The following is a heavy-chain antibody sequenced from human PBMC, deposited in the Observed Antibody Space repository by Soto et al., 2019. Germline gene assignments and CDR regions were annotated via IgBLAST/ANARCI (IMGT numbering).Heavy chain of an antibody. CDR2: ISSSGSTI. V-gene: IGHV3-48*03. D-gene: IGHD3-22*01. CDR3: ARVKRYYYDSSGSYEGYNWFDP. Sequence: GSLRLSCAASGFTFSSYEMNWVRQAPGKGLEWVSYISSSGSTIYYADSVKGRFTISRDNAKNSLYLQMNSLRAEDTAVYYCARVKRYYYDSSGSYEGYNWFDPWGQGTLVTVSS. J-gene: IGHJ5*02. CDR1: GFTFSSYE.